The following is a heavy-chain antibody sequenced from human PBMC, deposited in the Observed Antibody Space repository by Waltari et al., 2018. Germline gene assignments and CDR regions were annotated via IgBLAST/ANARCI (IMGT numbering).Heavy chain of an antibody. Sequence: VQLVESGGGLVQPGGSLRLSCAASGFTFSSYWMHWVRQAPGKGLEWVAFISYDGSNKYYGDSVKGRFTISRDNSNNILHLHMSALRFEDTAVYYCAKGTPPPDWGQGTLVTVSS. D-gene: IGHD1-7*01. CDR1: GFTFSSYW. V-gene: IGHV3-30*18. CDR3: AKGTPPPD. CDR2: ISYDGSNK. J-gene: IGHJ4*02.